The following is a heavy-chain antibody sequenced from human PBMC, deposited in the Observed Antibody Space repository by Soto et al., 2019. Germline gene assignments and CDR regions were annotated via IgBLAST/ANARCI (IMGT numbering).Heavy chain of an antibody. Sequence: VGSLSLSWLASGCHSSTYGVSTYALPWFRQPPGKGLEWVSVITGSGSHSYYADSVKGRFTISRDNSRNTLFLQMDSLRADDTAVYFCAKGTSSEFLLSFDDWGHGTLVTVSS. CDR1: GCHSSTYGVSTYA. V-gene: IGHV3-23*01. CDR3: AKGTSSEFLLSFDD. J-gene: IGHJ4*01. D-gene: IGHD3-10*01. CDR2: ITGSGSHS.